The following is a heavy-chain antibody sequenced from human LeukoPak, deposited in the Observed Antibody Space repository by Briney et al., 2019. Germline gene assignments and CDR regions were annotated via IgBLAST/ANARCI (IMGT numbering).Heavy chain of an antibody. D-gene: IGHD4-11*01. Sequence: PGGSLRLSCAPSGFNFRGYTLNWVRQAPGRGLEWVSSISSGSSFIYYTDSVRGRFTVSRDDAKKSLFLQMNSLRAEDTAVYYCARTVTTYLYYMDVWGKGTTVTVSS. V-gene: IGHV3-21*01. CDR1: GFNFRGYT. CDR3: ARTVTTYLYYMDV. J-gene: IGHJ6*03. CDR2: ISSGSSFI.